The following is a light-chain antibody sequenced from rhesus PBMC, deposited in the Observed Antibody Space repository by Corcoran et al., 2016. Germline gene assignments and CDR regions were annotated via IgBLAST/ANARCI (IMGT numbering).Light chain of an antibody. V-gene: IGKV1-74*01. CDR1: ENVNNY. CDR2: KAY. CDR3: QHGYGTPFT. J-gene: IGKJ3*01. Sequence: DIQMTQSPSSLSASVGDRVTITCRASENVNNYLNWYTQQPGKAPKFLIYKAYPLQSGVPSRFSGSGSGTDYTLPISSLQPEDVATYYCQHGYGTPFTFGPGTKLDIK.